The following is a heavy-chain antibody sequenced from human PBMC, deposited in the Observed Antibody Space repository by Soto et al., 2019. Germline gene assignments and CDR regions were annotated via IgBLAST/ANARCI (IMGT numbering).Heavy chain of an antibody. D-gene: IGHD5-12*01. CDR1: GYTFTGYY. CDR2: INPNSGGT. Sequence: GASVKVSCKASGYTFTGYYMHWVRQAPGQGLEWMGWINPNSGGTNYAQKFQGWVTMTRDTSISTAYMELSRLRSDDTAVYYCAGASTWHPGAFNIWGQGTTVTVSS. CDR3: AGASTWHPGAFNI. V-gene: IGHV1-2*04. J-gene: IGHJ3*02.